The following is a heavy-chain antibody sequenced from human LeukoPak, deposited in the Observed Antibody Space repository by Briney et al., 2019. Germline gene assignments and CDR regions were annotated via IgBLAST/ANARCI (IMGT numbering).Heavy chain of an antibody. CDR2: IYYSGST. CDR3: ARERGVSTTVIDY. D-gene: IGHD4-17*01. V-gene: IGHV4-59*01. J-gene: IGHJ4*02. CDR1: GGSISSYY. Sequence: ASETLSLTCTVSGGSISSYYWSWIRQPPGKGLEWIGYIYYSGSTNYNPSLKSRVTISVDTSKNQFSLKLSSVTAADTAVYYCARERGVSTTVIDYWGQGTLVTVSS.